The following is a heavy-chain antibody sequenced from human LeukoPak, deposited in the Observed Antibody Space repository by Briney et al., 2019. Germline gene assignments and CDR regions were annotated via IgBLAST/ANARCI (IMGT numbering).Heavy chain of an antibody. CDR2: IYGRAST. D-gene: IGHD3-3*01. V-gene: IGHV4-38-2*01. CDR1: GYSLGKNYY. Sequence: PSETLSLTCAVSGYSLGKNYYWGWIRRSPGKGLEWIGRIYGRASTSYNPSLMNRVTMSVDTSKNHFSLQLTSVTAADTAVYYCARYDSRGSASTKFDYWGPGIQVTVSS. J-gene: IGHJ4*02. CDR3: ARYDSRGSASTKFDY.